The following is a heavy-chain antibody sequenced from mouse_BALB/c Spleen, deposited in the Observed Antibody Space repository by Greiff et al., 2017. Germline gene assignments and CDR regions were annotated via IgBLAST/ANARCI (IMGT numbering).Heavy chain of an antibody. Sequence: EVKVVESGGGLVKPGGSLKLSCAASGFTFSDYYMYWVRQTPEKRLEWVATISDGGSYTYYPDSVKGRFTISRDNAKNNLYLQMSSLKSEDTAMYYCARASFDYWGQGTTLTVSS. CDR3: ARASFDY. CDR1: GFTFSDYY. CDR2: ISDGGSYT. J-gene: IGHJ2*01. V-gene: IGHV5-4*02.